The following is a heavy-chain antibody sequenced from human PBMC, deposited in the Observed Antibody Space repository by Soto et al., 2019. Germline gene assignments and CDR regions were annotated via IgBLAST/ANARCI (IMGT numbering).Heavy chain of an antibody. CDR3: ARERTGTTSMDV. Sequence: QVQLVQSGAEVKKPGASVKVSYKASGYTFTSYDINWVRQATGQGLEWMGWMNPNSGNTGYAQKLQGRVTITRTTSISTANMELSSLRSEDTDVYYCARERTGTTSMDVWGQGTMVTVSS. J-gene: IGHJ6*02. CDR2: MNPNSGNT. V-gene: IGHV1-8*01. D-gene: IGHD1-1*01. CDR1: GYTFTSYD.